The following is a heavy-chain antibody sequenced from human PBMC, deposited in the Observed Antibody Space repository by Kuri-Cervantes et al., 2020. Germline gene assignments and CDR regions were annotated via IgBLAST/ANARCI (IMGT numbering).Heavy chain of an antibody. CDR3: ARGFELNYYDSSGFYVDS. D-gene: IGHD3-22*01. CDR1: GGSFSGYY. J-gene: IGHJ4*02. CDR2: INHSGST. Sequence: SETLSLTCAVYGGSFSGYYWTWIRQSPGKGLEWIGEINHSGSTNHNPSLKSRVFISVDTSKNQFSLKLSSVTAADTAVYYCARGFELNYYDSSGFYVDSWGQGTLVTVSS. V-gene: IGHV4-34*01.